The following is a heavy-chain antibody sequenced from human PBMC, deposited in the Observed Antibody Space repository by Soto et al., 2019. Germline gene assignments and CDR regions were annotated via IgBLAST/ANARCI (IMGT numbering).Heavy chain of an antibody. V-gene: IGHV1-3*05. CDR1: GYTFTDYA. J-gene: IGHJ6*02. D-gene: IGHD1-26*01. CDR3: ARGNHGVYLEWGWRYYYGLDV. Sequence: VQLVQSGAEEKKPGASVKISCKASGYTFTDYALHWVRQAPGQGLECMGWIPAGLGDTKYSQRFQGSVTITRDTSATTAYMELSSLTSEDTAVYYCARGNHGVYLEWGWRYYYGLDVWGQGTTVSVSS. CDR2: IPAGLGDT.